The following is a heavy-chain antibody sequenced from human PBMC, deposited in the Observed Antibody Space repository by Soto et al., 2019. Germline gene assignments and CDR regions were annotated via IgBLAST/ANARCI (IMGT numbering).Heavy chain of an antibody. Sequence: QVQLVDSGGGVVQPGRSLRLSCAASGFTFSRYGMHWVRQAPGKGLEWVAFISYDGTNKYYADSVKGRFTISRDNSKNTLYLQTNSLRAEDTAVYYCAAQGSGFDYWGQGTLVTVSS. V-gene: IGHV3-33*05. J-gene: IGHJ4*02. CDR3: AAQGSGFDY. CDR1: GFTFSRYG. D-gene: IGHD6-19*01. CDR2: ISYDGTNK.